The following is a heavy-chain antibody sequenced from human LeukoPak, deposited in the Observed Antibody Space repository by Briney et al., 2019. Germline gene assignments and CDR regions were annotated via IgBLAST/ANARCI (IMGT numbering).Heavy chain of an antibody. J-gene: IGHJ3*02. Sequence: SQTLSLTCALSGDSVSSNSAAWNWIRQSPSRGLEWLGRTYYRSKWYNDYAVSVKSRITINPDTSKNQFSLQLNSVTPEDTAVYYCARDRGTTGTTGDAFDIWGQGTMVTVSS. D-gene: IGHD1-1*01. CDR3: ARDRGTTGTTGDAFDI. V-gene: IGHV6-1*01. CDR2: TYYRSKWYN. CDR1: GDSVSSNSAA.